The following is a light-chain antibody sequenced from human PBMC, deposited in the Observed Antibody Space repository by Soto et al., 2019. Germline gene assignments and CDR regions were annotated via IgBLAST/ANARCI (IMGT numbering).Light chain of an antibody. V-gene: IGLV1-44*01. CDR1: SSHIGSDN. CDR3: AAWDGSLNGWV. Sequence: QSVLTQPPSASGTPGQRVTISCSGSSSHIGSDNVNWYQQLPLTAPKLLIYDNNKRPSGVPDRFSGSKSGTSASLAISGLQSEDEADYYCAAWDGSLNGWVFGGGTKVTVL. J-gene: IGLJ3*02. CDR2: DNN.